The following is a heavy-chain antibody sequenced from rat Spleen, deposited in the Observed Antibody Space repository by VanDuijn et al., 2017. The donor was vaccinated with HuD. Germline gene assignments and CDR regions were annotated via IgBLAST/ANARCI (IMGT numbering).Heavy chain of an antibody. CDR2: ISHDGDST. CDR3: ARDYGGYDYFDY. V-gene: IGHV5-20*01. CDR1: GFTFSYYY. J-gene: IGHJ2*01. Sequence: EVQLLESEGDLVQPGRSLKVSCAASGFTFSYYYMAWVRQGPTEGLEWVATISHDGDSTYYRDSVKGRFTISRENAKSTLYLQMDSLRSEDTATYYCARDYGGYDYFDYWGQGVMVTVSS. D-gene: IGHD1-11*01.